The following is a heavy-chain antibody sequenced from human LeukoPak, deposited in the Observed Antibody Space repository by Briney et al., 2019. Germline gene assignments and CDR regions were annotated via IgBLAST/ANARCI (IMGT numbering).Heavy chain of an antibody. D-gene: IGHD2-2*01. Sequence: GGSLTLSCAASGFTFKNYAMSWVRRAPGKGLEWVSSIDGSGDNRYYADSVKGRFTISRDNSGNTLYLQLRGLGAEDTATYYCAKVQTSTGWTFDFWGQGSLVTVSS. V-gene: IGHV3-23*01. CDR2: IDGSGDNR. CDR3: AKVQTSTGWTFDF. J-gene: IGHJ4*02. CDR1: GFTFKNYA.